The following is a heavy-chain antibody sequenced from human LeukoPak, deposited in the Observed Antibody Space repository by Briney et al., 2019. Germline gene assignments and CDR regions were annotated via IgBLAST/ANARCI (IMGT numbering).Heavy chain of an antibody. CDR3: ARGLGITTDFDY. Sequence: SETLSLTCTVSGGSISSSSYYWGWIRQPPGKGLEWIGSIYYSGSTYYNPSLKSRVTISVDTSKNQFSLKLCSVTAADTAVYYCARGLGITTDFDYWGQGTLVTVSS. D-gene: IGHD3-10*01. V-gene: IGHV4-39*07. J-gene: IGHJ4*02. CDR1: GGSISSSSYY. CDR2: IYYSGST.